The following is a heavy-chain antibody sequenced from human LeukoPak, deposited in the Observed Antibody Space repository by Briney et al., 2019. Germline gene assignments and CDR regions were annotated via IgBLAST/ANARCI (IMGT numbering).Heavy chain of an antibody. Sequence: GGSLRLSCEASGFTFSSYWMHWVRQAPGKGLVWVSGINTDGSSTYYADSVKGRFTISRDNAKNTLYLQMNSLRAEDTAVYYCYGANAEHWGRGTLVTVSS. CDR2: INTDGSST. J-gene: IGHJ1*01. D-gene: IGHD4-17*01. CDR3: YGANAEH. CDR1: GFTFSSYW. V-gene: IGHV3-74*01.